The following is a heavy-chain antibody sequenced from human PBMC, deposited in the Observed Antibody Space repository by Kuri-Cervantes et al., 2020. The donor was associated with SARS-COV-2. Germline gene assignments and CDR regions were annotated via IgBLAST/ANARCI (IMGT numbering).Heavy chain of an antibody. V-gene: IGHV3-21*01. CDR3: ARDHYDFWSGYFPPDY. CDR2: IGRSSSCL. CDR1: RFTFSNHT. J-gene: IGHJ4*02. D-gene: IGHD3-3*01. Sequence: GESLKISCAASRFTFSNHTMNWVRQAPGKGLEWVSSIGRSSSCLYCADSLKGRFTISTDNAKSSLYLQMNSLRAEDTAVYYCARDHYDFWSGYFPPDYWGQGTLVTVSS.